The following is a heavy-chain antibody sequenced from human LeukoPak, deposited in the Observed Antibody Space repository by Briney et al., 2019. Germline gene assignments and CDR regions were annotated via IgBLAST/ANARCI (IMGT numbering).Heavy chain of an antibody. D-gene: IGHD3-10*01. Sequence: SETLSLTCAVYGGSFSGYYWSWIRQPPGKGLEWIGEINHSGSTNYNPSLKSRVTISVDTSKNQFSLKLSSVTAADTAVYYCARGRPDSRRITMVRGVISWFDPWGQGTLVTVSS. CDR1: GGSFSGYY. V-gene: IGHV4-34*01. CDR2: INHSGST. J-gene: IGHJ5*02. CDR3: ARGRPDSRRITMVRGVISWFDP.